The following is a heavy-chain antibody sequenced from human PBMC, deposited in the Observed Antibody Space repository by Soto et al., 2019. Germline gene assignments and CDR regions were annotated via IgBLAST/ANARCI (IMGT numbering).Heavy chain of an antibody. J-gene: IGHJ4*02. Sequence: VGSLRLSCQSSVFNFDNYGMHCVRHSPGKGLEWVAVITYDGSFQYYADSVKGRFTISRDNSKNTLSLHLNTLKPEDTAVYHCAKDRVGGTFYTPLAFWGQGTLVIVSS. CDR1: VFNFDNYG. CDR2: ITYDGSFQ. D-gene: IGHD1-7*01. CDR3: AKDRVGGTFYTPLAF. V-gene: IGHV3-30*18.